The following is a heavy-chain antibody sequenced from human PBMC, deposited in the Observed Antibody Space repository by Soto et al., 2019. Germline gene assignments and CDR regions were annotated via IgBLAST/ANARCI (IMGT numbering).Heavy chain of an antibody. D-gene: IGHD4-4*01. CDR1: GFTFSSYA. V-gene: IGHV3-23*01. Sequence: GSLRLSCAASGFTFSSYAMSWVRQAPGKGLEWVSAISGSGGSTYYADSVKGRFTISRDNSKNTLYLQMNSLRAEDTAVYYCAKDLMTTVTTQLVRPGPWGQGTLVTVSS. CDR2: ISGSGGST. J-gene: IGHJ5*02. CDR3: AKDLMTTVTTQLVRPGP.